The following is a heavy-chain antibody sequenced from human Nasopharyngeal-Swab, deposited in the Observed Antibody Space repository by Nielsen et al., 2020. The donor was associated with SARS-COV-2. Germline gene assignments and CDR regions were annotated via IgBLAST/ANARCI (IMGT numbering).Heavy chain of an antibody. Sequence: GESLKISCAASGFTFDDYGMNWVRQAPGKGLEWVANIKNDGSEKYYADSVKGRFTISRDNAKSSLHLQMNSLRAEDTAVYYCARHYDFCSGYYNSHFYGMDVWGQGTTVTVSS. J-gene: IGHJ6*02. CDR3: ARHYDFCSGYYNSHFYGMDV. CDR1: GFTFDDYG. V-gene: IGHV3-7*01. CDR2: IKNDGSEK. D-gene: IGHD3-3*01.